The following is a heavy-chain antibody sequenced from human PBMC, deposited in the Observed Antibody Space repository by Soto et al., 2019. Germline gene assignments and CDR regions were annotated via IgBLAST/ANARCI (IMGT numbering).Heavy chain of an antibody. D-gene: IGHD2-2*01. J-gene: IGHJ6*02. CDR1: GGTFGSYA. CDR3: ARSQGSSTSLEIYYYYYYGMDV. CDR2: IIPIPGTA. V-gene: IGHV1-69*01. Sequence: QVQLVQSGAEVKKPGSSVKVSCKASGGTFGSYAISWVRQAPGQGLEWMGGIIPIPGTANYAQKFQGRVTIAADESTGTGYMEASRLRSEDTAVYYCARSQGSSTSLEIYYYYYYGMDVWGQGTTVTVSS.